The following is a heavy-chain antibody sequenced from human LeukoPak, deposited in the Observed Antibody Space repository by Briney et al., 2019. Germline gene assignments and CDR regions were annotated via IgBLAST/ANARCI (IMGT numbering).Heavy chain of an antibody. V-gene: IGHV5-51*01. D-gene: IGHD3-16*01. CDR3: ARPSTFGGRDGLYHFDY. J-gene: IGHJ4*02. CDR2: IYPGDSDT. Sequence: GESLKISCAGSGYSFTNCWIGWVRQVPGKGLEWMGIIYPGDSDTRYSPSFQGQVTISADKSISTAYLQWRSLKASDTAMYYCARPSTFGGRDGLYHFDYWGQGTLVTASS. CDR1: GYSFTNCW.